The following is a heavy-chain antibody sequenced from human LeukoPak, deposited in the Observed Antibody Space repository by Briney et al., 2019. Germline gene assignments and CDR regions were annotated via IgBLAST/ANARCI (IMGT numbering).Heavy chain of an antibody. D-gene: IGHD3-10*01. CDR3: ARDQYYYGSGSYYHLDY. Sequence: HPGGSLRLSCAASGFTFSSSSMSWVRQAPGKGLEWVAVISYDGSNKYYADSVKGRFTISRDNSKNTLYLQMNSLRAEDTAVYYCARDQYYYGSGSYYHLDYWGQGTLVTVSS. CDR2: ISYDGSNK. J-gene: IGHJ4*02. CDR1: GFTFSSSS. V-gene: IGHV3-30*04.